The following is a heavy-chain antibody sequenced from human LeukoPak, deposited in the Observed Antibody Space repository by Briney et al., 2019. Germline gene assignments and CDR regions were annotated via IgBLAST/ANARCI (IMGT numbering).Heavy chain of an antibody. V-gene: IGHV4-61*02. CDR2: IYTSGST. J-gene: IGHJ4*02. D-gene: IGHD4-17*01. Sequence: SETLSLTCTVSGGSISSGSYYWSWIRQPAGKGLEWIGRIYTSGSTNYNPSLKSRVTISVDTSKNQFSLKLSSVTAADTAVYYCARTIYGDYSNYFDYWGQGTLVTVSS. CDR3: ARTIYGDYSNYFDY. CDR1: GGSISSGSYY.